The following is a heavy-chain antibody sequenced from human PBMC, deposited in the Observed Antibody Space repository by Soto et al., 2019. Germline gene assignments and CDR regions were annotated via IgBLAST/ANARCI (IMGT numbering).Heavy chain of an antibody. Sequence: GGSMRLSCAASGFTFSSYAFSWVRQATGKGLEWVSAISISGGSTYYADSVKGRFTISRDNSKNTLYLQMNSLRAEDTAVYYCAKNPGGYSSSWYGPGFDPWGQGTLVTVSS. D-gene: IGHD6-13*01. CDR1: GFTFSSYA. CDR2: ISISGGST. J-gene: IGHJ5*02. V-gene: IGHV3-23*01. CDR3: AKNPGGYSSSWYGPGFDP.